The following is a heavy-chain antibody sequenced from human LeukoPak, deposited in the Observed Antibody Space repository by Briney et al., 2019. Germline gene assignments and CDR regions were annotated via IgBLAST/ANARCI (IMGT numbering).Heavy chain of an antibody. CDR1: GYTFCAYG. V-gene: IGHV1-18*04. CDR3: ARDSRETGSTSDFDF. Sequence: ASLKLSCTTSGYTFCAYGISWVRQAPGQGLEWMGWIGADTGNTNFAQKLQDRVTITTDTSTSTAYMELRSLTSADTAVYYCARDSRETGSTSDFDFWGQGTLVTVSS. J-gene: IGHJ4*02. CDR2: IGADTGNT. D-gene: IGHD1-7*01.